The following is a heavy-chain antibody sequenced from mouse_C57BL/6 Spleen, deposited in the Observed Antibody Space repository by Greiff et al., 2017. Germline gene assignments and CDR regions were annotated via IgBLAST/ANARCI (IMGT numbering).Heavy chain of an antibody. D-gene: IGHD2-4*01. CDR3: ARYYDYDVWFAY. Sequence: QVQLQQPGAELVKPGASVKLSCKASGYTFTSYWMHWVKQRPGQGLEWIGMIHPDSGSTNYNEKFKSKATLTVDKSSSTVYMQLSSLKSEDSAVYYCARYYDYDVWFAYWGQGTLVTVSA. J-gene: IGHJ3*01. V-gene: IGHV1-64*01. CDR2: IHPDSGST. CDR1: GYTFTSYW.